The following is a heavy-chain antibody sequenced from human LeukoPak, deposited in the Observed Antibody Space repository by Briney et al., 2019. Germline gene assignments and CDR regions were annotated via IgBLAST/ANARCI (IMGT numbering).Heavy chain of an antibody. CDR2: INSDGNII. V-gene: IGHV3-74*01. D-gene: IGHD1-26*01. CDR3: VAGMGNY. J-gene: IGHJ4*02. CDR1: GFTFRTYW. Sequence: GGSLRLSCAASGFTFRTYWMHWVRQVPGKGLVWVSRINSDGNIITYADPVKGRFIISRDNTRNMVYLQMNSLTAEDSAVYYCVAGMGNYWGQGTLVSV.